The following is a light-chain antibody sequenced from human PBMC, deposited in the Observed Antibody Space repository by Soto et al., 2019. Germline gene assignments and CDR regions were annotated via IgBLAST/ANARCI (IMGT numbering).Light chain of an antibody. V-gene: IGKV1-5*03. J-gene: IGKJ2*01. CDR2: RTS. Sequence: DIQMTQSPSTLPASVGDRVTITCRASQSISNWLAWYQQKPGKAPKLLNFRTSTLESGVPSRFSGSGPGTEFTLTISSLQPDDFATYHCQHYNGYSYTFGQGTKLEIK. CDR1: QSISNW. CDR3: QHYNGYSYT.